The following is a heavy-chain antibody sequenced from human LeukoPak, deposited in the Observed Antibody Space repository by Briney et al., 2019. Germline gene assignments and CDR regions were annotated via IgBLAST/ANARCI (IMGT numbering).Heavy chain of an antibody. CDR2: IYHSGST. J-gene: IGHJ4*02. Sequence: PSETLSLTCAVSGGSISSSNWWSWVRQPPGKGLEWIGEIYHSGSTNYNPSLKCRVTISVDKSKNQFSLKLSSVTAADTAVYYCARAPSYYYDSSGSLPYWGQGTLVTVSS. D-gene: IGHD3-22*01. CDR1: GGSISSSNW. CDR3: ARAPSYYYDSSGSLPY. V-gene: IGHV4-4*02.